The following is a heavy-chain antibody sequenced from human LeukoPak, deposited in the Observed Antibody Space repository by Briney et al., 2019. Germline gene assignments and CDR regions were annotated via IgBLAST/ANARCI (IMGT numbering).Heavy chain of an antibody. CDR2: IRHDGTIK. CDR3: AKTGRSSWGFFDY. D-gene: IGHD6-13*01. Sequence: PGGSLRLSCAASGFTFSSYGMHWVRQAPGKGLEWVAFIRHDGTIKYYADSVKGRFTISRDSSKNTLYLQMNSLRAEDTAVYYCAKTGRSSWGFFDYCGQGTLVTVSS. V-gene: IGHV3-30*02. J-gene: IGHJ4*02. CDR1: GFTFSSYG.